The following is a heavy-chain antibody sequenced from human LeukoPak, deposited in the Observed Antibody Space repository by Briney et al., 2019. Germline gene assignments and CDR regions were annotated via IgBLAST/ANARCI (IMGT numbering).Heavy chain of an antibody. CDR2: ISGSGGST. D-gene: IGHD2-15*01. CDR1: GFTFSSYA. CDR3: AKGSSVVGGHYYYGMDV. J-gene: IGHJ6*02. V-gene: IGHV3-23*01. Sequence: GGSLRLSCAASGFTFSSYAMSWVRQAPGKGLEWVSAISGSGGSTYYADSVKGRFTISRDNSKNTLYLQMNSLRAEDTAVYYCAKGSSVVGGHYYYGMDVWGQGTLVTVSS.